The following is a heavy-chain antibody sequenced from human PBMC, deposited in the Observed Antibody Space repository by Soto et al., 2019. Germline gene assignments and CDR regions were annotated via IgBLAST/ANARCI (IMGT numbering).Heavy chain of an antibody. J-gene: IGHJ4*03. CDR3: ARVASKVSSTPYFDY. V-gene: IGHV4-30-4*01. CDR1: GGSISSGDYY. Sequence: SETLSLTCTFSGGSISSGDYYWSWIRQPPGKGLEWIGYIYYSGSTYYNPSLKSRVTISVDTSKNQFSLKLSSVTAADTAVYYCARVASKVSSTPYFDYWGQGTMVTVSS. CDR2: IYYSGST.